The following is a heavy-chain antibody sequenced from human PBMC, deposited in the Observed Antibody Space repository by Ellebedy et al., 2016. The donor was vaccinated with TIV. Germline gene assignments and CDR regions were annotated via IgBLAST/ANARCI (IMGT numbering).Heavy chain of an antibody. CDR1: GYTFASYG. V-gene: IGHV1-18*01. CDR2: ISAYHGDT. Sequence: AASVKVSCKASGYTFASYGVSWVRQAPGQGLERMGWISAYHGDTDYAQTFQGRVRLTTDTSTNTAYMELTSLRSDDTAMYYCVRDRRGYGSGSYHYEPYYFDYWGQGTLVTVSS. CDR3: VRDRRGYGSGSYHYEPYYFDY. D-gene: IGHD3-10*01. J-gene: IGHJ4*02.